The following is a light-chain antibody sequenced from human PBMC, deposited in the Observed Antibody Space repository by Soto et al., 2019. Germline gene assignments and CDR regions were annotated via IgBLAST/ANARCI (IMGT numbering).Light chain of an antibody. CDR3: SSYTSSSTWV. CDR2: DVS. J-gene: IGLJ3*02. V-gene: IGLV2-14*01. Sequence: QSALTQPASVSGSPGQSITISCTGTSSDIGGYNYVSRYQQHPGKAPKLIIYDVSNRPSGVSNRFSGSKSGNTASLTISGLQAEDEADYYCSSYTSSSTWVFGGGTKVTVL. CDR1: SSDIGGYNY.